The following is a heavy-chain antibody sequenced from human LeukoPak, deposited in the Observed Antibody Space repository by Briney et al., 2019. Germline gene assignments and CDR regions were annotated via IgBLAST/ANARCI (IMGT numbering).Heavy chain of an antibody. Sequence: GGSLRLSYAASGFTVSSNYMSWVPKAPGKGLEWVSVIYSGGSTYYADSVKGRFTISRDNSKNTLYLQMNSLRAEDTAVYYCAKEKPSAGIVVVPASLGYWGQGTLVTVSS. D-gene: IGHD2-2*01. CDR1: GFTVSSNY. CDR3: AKEKPSAGIVVVPASLGY. J-gene: IGHJ4*02. V-gene: IGHV3-53*01. CDR2: IYSGGST.